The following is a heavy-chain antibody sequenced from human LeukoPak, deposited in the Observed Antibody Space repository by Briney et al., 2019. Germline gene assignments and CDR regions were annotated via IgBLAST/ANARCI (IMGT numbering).Heavy chain of an antibody. V-gene: IGHV3-21*01. J-gene: IGHJ4*02. Sequence: PGGSLRHSCPASGFFFSSYSMNWVRQAPGKGLEWVSSISPYDDYINYTESVKGRFTISRDDAKNSLYLQMNSLRAEDTAVYHCARGSYHCSAGSCDPNYFDCWGQGALVTVSS. CDR1: GFFFSSYS. CDR3: ARGSYHCSAGSCDPNYFDC. D-gene: IGHD2-15*01. CDR2: ISPYDDYI.